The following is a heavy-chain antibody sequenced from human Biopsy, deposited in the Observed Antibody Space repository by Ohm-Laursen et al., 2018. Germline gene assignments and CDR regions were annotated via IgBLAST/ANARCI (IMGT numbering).Heavy chain of an antibody. CDR2: VYYTGST. D-gene: IGHD3-22*01. J-gene: IGHJ2*01. Sequence: PSQTLSLTCTVSGDSISSYYWSWIRQPPGKGLQWIGYVYYTGSTDYNPSRQSRVTISVDTSKNHFSLRLRSVTPADTAIYYCARDRGYYSDRTVPGYFDLWGRGTLVTVSS. CDR1: GDSISSYY. CDR3: ARDRGYYSDRTVPGYFDL. V-gene: IGHV4-59*01.